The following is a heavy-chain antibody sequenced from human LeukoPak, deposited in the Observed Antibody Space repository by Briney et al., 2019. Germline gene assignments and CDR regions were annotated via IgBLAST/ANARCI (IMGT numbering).Heavy chain of an antibody. D-gene: IGHD4-11*01. CDR1: GFTFSSYG. CDR2: ISYDGSNK. V-gene: IGHV3-30*18. CDR3: AKDRLTTIDY. J-gene: IGHJ4*02. Sequence: GGSLRLSCAASGFTFSSYGMHWVRQAPGKGLEWVAVISYDGSNKYYGDSVKGRFTISRDNSKNTLYLQMNSLRAEDTAVYYCAKDRLTTIDYWGQGTLVTVSS.